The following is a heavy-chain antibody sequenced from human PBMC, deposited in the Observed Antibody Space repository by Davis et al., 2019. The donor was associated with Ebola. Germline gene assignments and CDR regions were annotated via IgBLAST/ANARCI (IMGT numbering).Heavy chain of an antibody. Sequence: PGGSLRLSCAASGFTFDEYPMHWVRQAPCKCLEWVSGISWNSGSIGYADSVKGRFTISRDNAKNSLYLQMNSLRAEDTAVYYCARESAHSCGGDCYSGYYGMDVWGQGTTVTVSS. CDR3: ARESAHSCGGDCYSGYYGMDV. V-gene: IGHV3-9*01. CDR2: ISWNSGSI. D-gene: IGHD2-21*01. CDR1: GFTFDEYP. J-gene: IGHJ6*02.